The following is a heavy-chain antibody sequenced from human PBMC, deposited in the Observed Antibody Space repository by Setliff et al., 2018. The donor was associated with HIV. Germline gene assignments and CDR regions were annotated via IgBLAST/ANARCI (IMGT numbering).Heavy chain of an antibody. CDR2: ISSSGSYI. D-gene: IGHD2-2*01. Sequence: PGGSLRLSCAASGFTFSSYAMHWVRQAPGKGLEWVSSISSSGSYIYYAASLKGRFTITRDNARNSLYLEMSTLRAEDTALYYCARSRSTRDAFDTWGRGTMVTVSS. J-gene: IGHJ3*02. CDR1: GFTFSSYA. V-gene: IGHV3-21*01. CDR3: ARSRSTRDAFDT.